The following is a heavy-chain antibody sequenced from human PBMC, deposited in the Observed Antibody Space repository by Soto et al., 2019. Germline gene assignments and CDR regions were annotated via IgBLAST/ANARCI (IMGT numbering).Heavy chain of an antibody. CDR1: VFTFDDYA. V-gene: IGHV3-9*01. CDR2: ISWNSGSI. J-gene: IGHJ5*02. CDR3: AKDPYSGGPNWFEP. D-gene: IGHD6-19*01. Sequence: PGGSLRLSCAASVFTFDDYAMHLVRQSPGKGLEWVSGISWNSGSIGYADSVKGRFTISRDNAKNSLYLQMNSLRAEDTALYYCAKDPYSGGPNWFEPWGQGTMVTVSS.